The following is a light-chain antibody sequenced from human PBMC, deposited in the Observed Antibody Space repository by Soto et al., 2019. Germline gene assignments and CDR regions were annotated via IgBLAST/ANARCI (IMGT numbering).Light chain of an antibody. CDR1: PSVTSN. V-gene: IGKV3D-15*01. CDR2: GAS. J-gene: IGKJ4*01. CDR3: QQYNNWPLT. Sequence: EIVMTQSPATLSVSPGERATLSYRASPSVTSNLAWYQQKPGQAPRLLIYGASTRATGIPAKFSGSGSGTEFTLTISSLQSEDFAVYYCQQYNNWPLTFGGGTKVEIK.